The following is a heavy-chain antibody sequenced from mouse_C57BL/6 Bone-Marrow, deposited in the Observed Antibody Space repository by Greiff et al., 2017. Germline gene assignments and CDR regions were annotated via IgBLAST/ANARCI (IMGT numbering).Heavy chain of an antibody. CDR3: ARPYYSHDWYFDV. CDR1: GYTFTSYW. Sequence: VQLQQPGAELVKPGASVKMSCKASGYTFTSYWITWVKQRPGQGLEWIGDIYPGSGSTNYNEKFKSKATLTVDTSSGTAYMQLSSLTSEYSAVYYGARPYYSHDWYFDVWGTGTTVTVSS. V-gene: IGHV1-55*01. CDR2: IYPGSGST. D-gene: IGHD2-12*01. J-gene: IGHJ1*03.